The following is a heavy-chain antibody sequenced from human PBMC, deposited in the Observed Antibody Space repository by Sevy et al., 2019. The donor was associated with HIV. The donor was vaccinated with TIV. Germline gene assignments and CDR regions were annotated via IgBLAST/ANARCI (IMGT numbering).Heavy chain of an antibody. Sequence: GGSLRLSCAASGFTFSSYGMHWVCQAPGKGLEWVAVISYDGSNKYYADSVKGRFTISRDNSKNTLYLQMNSLRAEDTAVYYCAKVSSVAAAAGDFDYWGQGTLVTVSS. J-gene: IGHJ4*02. D-gene: IGHD6-13*01. CDR1: GFTFSSYG. CDR2: ISYDGSNK. V-gene: IGHV3-30*18. CDR3: AKVSSVAAAAGDFDY.